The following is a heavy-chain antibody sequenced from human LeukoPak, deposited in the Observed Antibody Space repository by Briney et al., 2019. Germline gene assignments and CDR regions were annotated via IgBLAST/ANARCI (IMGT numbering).Heavy chain of an antibody. Sequence: PGGSLRLSCAASGFTFSSYGMHWVRQAPGKGLEWVAVISYDGGNKYYADSVKGRFTISRDNSKNTLYLQMNSLRAEDTAVYYCANRLLFGAFDIWGQGTMVTVSS. J-gene: IGHJ3*02. CDR1: GFTFSSYG. CDR3: ANRLLFGAFDI. D-gene: IGHD3-3*01. V-gene: IGHV3-30*18. CDR2: ISYDGGNK.